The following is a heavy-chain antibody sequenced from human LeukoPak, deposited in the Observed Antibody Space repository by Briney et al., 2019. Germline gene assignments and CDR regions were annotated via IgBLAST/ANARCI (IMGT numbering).Heavy chain of an antibody. V-gene: IGHV4-34*01. J-gene: IGHJ4*02. Sequence: SETLSLTCAVYGGSFSGYYWSWIRQPPGKGLEWIGEINHSGSTNYNPSLKSRVTISVDTSKNQFSLKLSSVTAADTAVYYCARVGCSGGSCYSQYYFDYWGQGTLVTVSS. CDR3: ARVGCSGGSCYSQYYFDY. D-gene: IGHD2-15*01. CDR1: GGSFSGYY. CDR2: INHSGST.